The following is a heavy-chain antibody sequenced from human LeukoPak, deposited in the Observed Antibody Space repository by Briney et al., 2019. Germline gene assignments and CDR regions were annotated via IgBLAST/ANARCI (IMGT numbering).Heavy chain of an antibody. V-gene: IGHV4-39*01. Sequence: SETLSLTCTVSGGSISSRSYYWGWIRPPPGKGLEWIGSVYYSGSTYYNPSLQSRVTISVDTSKNQFSLQLTSVTAADTAVYYCARQTWGGNYHPYYFDYWGQGTLVPVSS. CDR1: GGSISSRSYY. CDR2: VYYSGST. J-gene: IGHJ4*02. D-gene: IGHD1-26*01. CDR3: ARQTWGGNYHPYYFDY.